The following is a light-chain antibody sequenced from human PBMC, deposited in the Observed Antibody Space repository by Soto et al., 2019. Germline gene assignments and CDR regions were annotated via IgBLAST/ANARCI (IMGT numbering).Light chain of an antibody. J-gene: IGKJ1*01. CDR1: QSVSTN. V-gene: IGKV3-15*01. CDR3: QQYNNWPRT. CDR2: GAS. Sequence: EIVMTQSPATLSVSPGERATLSCRASQSVSTNLAWYQQKPGQAPGLLIYGASTRATGTPARFTGSGSGTEFTLTISSQQSEDFAVYYCQQYNNWPRTFGQGTKVDIK.